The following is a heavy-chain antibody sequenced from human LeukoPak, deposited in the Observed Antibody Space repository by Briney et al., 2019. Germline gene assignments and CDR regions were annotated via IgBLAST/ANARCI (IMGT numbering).Heavy chain of an antibody. V-gene: IGHV3-23*01. D-gene: IGHD2-15*01. CDR2: ISGSGGST. J-gene: IGHJ4*02. Sequence: QTGGSLRLSCAASGSTFSSYAMSWVRQAPGKGLEWVSAISGSGGSTYYADSVKGRFTISRDNSKNTLYLQMNSLRAEDTAVYHCAKDGVVVAAYFFDYWGQGTLVTVSS. CDR1: GSTFSSYA. CDR3: AKDGVVVAAYFFDY.